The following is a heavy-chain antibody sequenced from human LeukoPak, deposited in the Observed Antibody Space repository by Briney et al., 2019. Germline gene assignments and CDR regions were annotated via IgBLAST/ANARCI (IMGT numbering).Heavy chain of an antibody. CDR1: GYTFTGYY. V-gene: IGHV1-2*02. CDR2: INPNTGDT. CDR3: ARGKTTVYCGGDCYAFDY. D-gene: IGHD2-21*02. J-gene: IGHJ4*02. Sequence: ASVKVSCKASGYTFTGYYMHWVRQAPGQGLEWMGWINPNTGDTHYAQKFQGRVTMTSDTSISTAYMELSRLRSDDTAVYYCARGKTTVYCGGDCYAFDYWGQGSLVTVSS.